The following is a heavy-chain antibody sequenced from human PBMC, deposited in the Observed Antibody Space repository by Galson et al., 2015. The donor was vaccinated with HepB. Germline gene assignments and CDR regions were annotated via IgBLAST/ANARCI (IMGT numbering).Heavy chain of an antibody. Sequence: LRLSCAASGFTFRTYTFHWFRQAPGKGLEWVALISSDGSKNNYADSARGRFTISRDNSWNTVYLQMSSLRPEDTAVYYCARAENCGGGERWLVDSWGLGTLVTVTS. CDR3: ARAENCGGGERWLVDS. D-gene: IGHD2-21*01. CDR1: GFTFRTYT. J-gene: IGHJ5*01. CDR2: ISSDGSKN. V-gene: IGHV3-30*04.